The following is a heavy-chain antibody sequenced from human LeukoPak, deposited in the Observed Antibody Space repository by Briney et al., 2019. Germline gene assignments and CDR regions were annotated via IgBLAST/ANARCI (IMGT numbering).Heavy chain of an antibody. J-gene: IGHJ4*02. V-gene: IGHV6-1*01. Sequence: SQTLSLTCAISGDSVSSNSAAWNWIRQSPWRGLEWLGRTYYRSKWYNDYAVSVKSRITINPDTSKNQFSLQLNSVTPEDTAVYYCARDRGRRAAGSFDYWGQGTLVTVSS. D-gene: IGHD6-13*01. CDR3: ARDRGRRAAGSFDY. CDR2: TYYRSKWYN. CDR1: GDSVSSNSAA.